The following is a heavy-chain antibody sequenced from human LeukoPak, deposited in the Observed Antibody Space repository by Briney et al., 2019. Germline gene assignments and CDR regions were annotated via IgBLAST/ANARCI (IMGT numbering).Heavy chain of an antibody. Sequence: ASVKVSCKASGYTFTSYDINWVRQATGQGLEWMGWMNPNSGNTGYARKFQGRVTMTRNTSISTAYMELSSLRSEDTAVYYCARGDIGYGSGSYYQEYGMDVWGQGTTVTVSS. J-gene: IGHJ6*02. CDR3: ARGDIGYGSGSYYQEYGMDV. CDR2: MNPNSGNT. CDR1: GYTFTSYD. D-gene: IGHD3-10*01. V-gene: IGHV1-8*01.